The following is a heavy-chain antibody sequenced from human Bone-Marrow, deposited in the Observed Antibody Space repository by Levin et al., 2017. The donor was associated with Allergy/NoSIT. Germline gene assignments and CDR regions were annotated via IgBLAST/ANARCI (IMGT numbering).Heavy chain of an antibody. CDR2: ISYDGSNK. V-gene: IGHV3-30*18. J-gene: IGHJ4*02. D-gene: IGHD3-22*01. CDR3: AKDLAEYYDGSGYSGNDY. CDR1: GFIFSNYG. Sequence: SCAASGFIFSNYGMHWVRQAPGKGLEWVAVISYDGSNKYYADSVKGRFSISRDNSKNTVYLQMNSLRAEDTAVYYCAKDLAEYYDGSGYSGNDYWGQGTLVTVSS.